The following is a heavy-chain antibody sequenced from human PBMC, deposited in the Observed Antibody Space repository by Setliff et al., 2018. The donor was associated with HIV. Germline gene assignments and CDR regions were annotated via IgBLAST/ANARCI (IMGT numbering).Heavy chain of an antibody. CDR2: IYYSGST. J-gene: IGHJ5*02. CDR3: ARRTFGSGRIDP. Sequence: SETLSLTCTVSAGSIRSSTYYWAWIRQPPGKGLEWIGSIYYSGSTYYNPSLKSRLTISIDTSKNQFSLKLNSVTATDTAVYYCARRTFGSGRIDPWGQGTLVTVSS. D-gene: IGHD3-16*01. CDR1: AGSIRSSTYY. V-gene: IGHV4-39*07.